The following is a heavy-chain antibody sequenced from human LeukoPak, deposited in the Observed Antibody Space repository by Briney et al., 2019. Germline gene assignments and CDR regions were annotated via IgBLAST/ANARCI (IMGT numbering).Heavy chain of an antibody. CDR3: ARGDIRRGRGVTTL. J-gene: IGHJ4*02. CDR1: GGTFSSYA. D-gene: IGHD3-10*01. V-gene: IGHV1-69*05. Sequence: ASVKVSCKASGGTFSSYAISWVRQAPGQGLEWMGGIIPIFGAANYAQKFQGGVTITTDESTSTAYMELSSLRSEDTAVYYCARGDIRRGRGVTTLWGQGTLVTVSS. CDR2: IIPIFGAA.